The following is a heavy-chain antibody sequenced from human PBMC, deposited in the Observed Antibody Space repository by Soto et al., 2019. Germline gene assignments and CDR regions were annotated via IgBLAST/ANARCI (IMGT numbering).Heavy chain of an antibody. V-gene: IGHV3-7*01. D-gene: IGHD1-1*01. CDR1: GFSLSSHS. CDR2: VKFDGRAE. Sequence: EVYLVESGGGLVQRGGSLRLSCAASGFSLSSHSMSWVRQARGKGLEWVASVKFDGRAEFYLDSVKGRFTISRDHAENILYLQMDNLRDEDTAVYYCARLVNDVTTYDYWGQGTLVTVSS. J-gene: IGHJ4*02. CDR3: ARLVNDVTTYDY.